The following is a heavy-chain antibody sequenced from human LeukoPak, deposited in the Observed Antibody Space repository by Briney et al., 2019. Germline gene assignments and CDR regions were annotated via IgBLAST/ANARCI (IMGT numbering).Heavy chain of an antibody. CDR2: ISGSGGST. D-gene: IGHD2-15*01. V-gene: IGHV3-23*01. CDR3: AKVYCSGGSCYSNAGYFDY. CDR1: GFTFSSYA. J-gene: IGHJ4*02. Sequence: GGSLRLSCAASGFTFSSYAMSWVRQAPGKGLEWVSAISGSGGSTYYADSVKGRFTISRDNSKNTLYLQMNSLRAGDTAVYYCAKVYCSGGSCYSNAGYFDYWGQGTLVTVSS.